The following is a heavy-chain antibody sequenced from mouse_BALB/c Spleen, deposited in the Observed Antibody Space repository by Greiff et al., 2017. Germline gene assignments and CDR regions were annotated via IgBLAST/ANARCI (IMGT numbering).Heavy chain of an antibody. V-gene: IGHV7-3*02. J-gene: IGHJ2*01. CDR2: IRNKANGYTT. CDR1: GFTFTDYY. Sequence: EVQLQESGGGLVQPGGSLRLSCATSGFTFTDYYMSWVRQPPGKALEWLGFIRNKANGYTTEYSASVKGRFTISRDNSQSILYLQMNTLRAEDSATYYCARDGGRRYFDYWGQGTTLTVSS. CDR3: ARDGGRRYFDY.